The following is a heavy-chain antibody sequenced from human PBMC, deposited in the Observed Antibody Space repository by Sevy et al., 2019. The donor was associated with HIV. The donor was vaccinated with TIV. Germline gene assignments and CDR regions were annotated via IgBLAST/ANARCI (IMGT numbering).Heavy chain of an antibody. J-gene: IGHJ6*02. CDR3: ARVEAPDYDYGMDV. V-gene: IGHV3-20*04. CDR1: GFTFDDYG. CDR2: INWNGGST. Sequence: GGSLRLSCAASGFTFDDYGMSWVRQAPGKGLEWVSGINWNGGSTGYADSVKGRFTISRDNAKNSLYLQMNSLRAEDTALYYCARVEAPDYDYGMDVWGQGTTVTVSS.